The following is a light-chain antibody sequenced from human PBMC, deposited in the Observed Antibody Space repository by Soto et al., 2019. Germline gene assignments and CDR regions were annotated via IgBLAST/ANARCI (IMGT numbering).Light chain of an antibody. V-gene: IGLV2-14*01. J-gene: IGLJ2*01. Sequence: QSVLTQPASVSGSPGQSIAISCSGTSSDVGGYDFVSWYQQHPGKAPKLIIYNVSNRPAGVSNRFSGSKSGNTASLTISGLQAEDDAVYYCNSYTSSTTPAVFGGGTKLTVL. CDR3: NSYTSSTTPAV. CDR1: SSDVGGYDF. CDR2: NVS.